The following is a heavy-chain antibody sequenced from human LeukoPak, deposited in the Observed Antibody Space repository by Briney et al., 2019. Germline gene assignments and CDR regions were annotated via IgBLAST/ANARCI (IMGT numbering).Heavy chain of an antibody. V-gene: IGHV3-21*01. CDR2: ISVRSNYR. CDR1: GYTFSDFS. J-gene: IGHJ4*02. D-gene: IGHD3-22*01. CDR3: VRLRRNSDRSGYYYYYDY. Sequence: GGSLRLSCTASGYTFSDFSVNWVRQAPGKGLEWVSSISVRSNYRYYADSVRGRFTISRDDARDSLFLQMNSLRAEDTAVYFCVRLRRNSDRSGYYYYYDYWGQGTLVTVS.